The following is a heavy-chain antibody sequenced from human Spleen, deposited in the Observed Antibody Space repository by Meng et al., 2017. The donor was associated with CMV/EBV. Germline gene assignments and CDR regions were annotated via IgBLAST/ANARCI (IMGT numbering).Heavy chain of an antibody. Sequence: SETLSLTCTVSGGSVSSGSYYWSWIRQPPGKGLEWIGYIYYRVSTNYNPSLKRRVTISVDTSKNQFSLKLSSVTAADTAVYYCARVNGYKVSMDVWGQGTTVTVSS. CDR1: GGSVSSGSYY. V-gene: IGHV4-61*01. CDR3: ARVNGYKVSMDV. CDR2: IYYRVST. D-gene: IGHD1-14*01. J-gene: IGHJ6*02.